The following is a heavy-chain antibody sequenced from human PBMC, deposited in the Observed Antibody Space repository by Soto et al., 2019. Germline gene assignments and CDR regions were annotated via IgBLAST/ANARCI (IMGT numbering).Heavy chain of an antibody. CDR1: GGSFSGYY. D-gene: IGHD3-10*01. Sequence: SETLSLTCAVYGGSFSGYYWSWIRQPPGKGLEWIGEINHSGSTNYNPSLKSRVTISVDTSKNQFSLKLSSVTAADTAVYYCARVTMVRGVIGYFDYWGQGTLVTVS. V-gene: IGHV4-34*01. J-gene: IGHJ4*02. CDR3: ARVTMVRGVIGYFDY. CDR2: INHSGST.